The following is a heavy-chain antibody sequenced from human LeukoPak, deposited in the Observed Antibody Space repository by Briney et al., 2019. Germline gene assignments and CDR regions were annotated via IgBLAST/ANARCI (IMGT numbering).Heavy chain of an antibody. CDR3: VTEVLVAFYY. CDR1: GFTFSTYA. CDR2: ISGSGATR. Sequence: PGGSLRLSCAASGFTFSTYAMSWVRQAPGKGLEWVATISGSGATRNYADSVKGRFTISRDNSKNTLYLQINSLRAEDTALYYCVTEVLVAFYYWGQGTLVTVSS. D-gene: IGHD2-2*01. J-gene: IGHJ4*02. V-gene: IGHV3-23*01.